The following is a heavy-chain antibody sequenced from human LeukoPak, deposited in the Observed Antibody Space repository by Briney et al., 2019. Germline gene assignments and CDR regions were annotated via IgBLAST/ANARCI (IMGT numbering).Heavy chain of an antibody. CDR1: GGSFSGYY. J-gene: IGHJ4*02. Sequence: SETLSLTCAVYGGSFSGYYWSWIRQPPGKGLEWIGYIYYSGSTNYNPSLKSRVTISVDTSKNQFSLKLSSVTAADTAVYYCARGADYGDYYFDYWGQGTLVTVSS. V-gene: IGHV4-59*01. D-gene: IGHD4-17*01. CDR2: IYYSGST. CDR3: ARGADYGDYYFDY.